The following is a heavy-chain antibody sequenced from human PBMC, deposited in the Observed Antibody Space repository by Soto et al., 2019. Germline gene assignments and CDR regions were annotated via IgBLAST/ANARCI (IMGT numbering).Heavy chain of an antibody. CDR1: GYTFSSYG. V-gene: IGHV1-18*01. Sequence: ASVKVSCKASGYTFSSYGINWVRQAPGQGLEWLGWVSPYDGYTNYAQILQGKVSMTTDTSTKTAYMEVRSLRSDDTAVYYCARGGYYDSSGSRNYFYYGMNVWGQGTTVTVSS. D-gene: IGHD3-22*01. J-gene: IGHJ6*02. CDR2: VSPYDGYT. CDR3: ARGGYYDSSGSRNYFYYGMNV.